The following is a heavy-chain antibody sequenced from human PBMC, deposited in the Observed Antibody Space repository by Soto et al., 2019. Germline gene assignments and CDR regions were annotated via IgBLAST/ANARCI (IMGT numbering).Heavy chain of an antibody. J-gene: IGHJ6*02. CDR1: GFTFSDYY. CDR2: ISSSSSYT. V-gene: IGHV3-11*06. Sequence: QVQLVESGGGLVKPGGSLRLSCAASGFTFSDYYMSWIRQAPGKGLEWVSYISSSSSYTNYADSVKGRFTISRDNAKNSLYLQMNSLRAEDTAVYYCARDRGWPTFYYGMDVWGQGTTVTVSS. CDR3: ARDRGWPTFYYGMDV. D-gene: IGHD6-19*01.